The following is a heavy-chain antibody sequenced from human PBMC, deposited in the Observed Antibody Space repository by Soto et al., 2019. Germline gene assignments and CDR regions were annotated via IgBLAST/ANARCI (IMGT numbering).Heavy chain of an antibody. V-gene: IGHV4-31*01. CDR1: GGSISSGGYY. J-gene: IGHJ1*01. D-gene: IGHD2-15*01. Sequence: QVQLQESGPGLVKPSQTLSLTCTVSGGSISSGGYYWSWIRQHPGKGLEWIGYIYYSGSTYYNPSLKSPVTISVDPSKNQFSLKLSSVTAADTAVYYCARDGGCSGGSCHSTNFQHWGQGTLVTVSS. CDR3: ARDGGCSGGSCHSTNFQH. CDR2: IYYSGST.